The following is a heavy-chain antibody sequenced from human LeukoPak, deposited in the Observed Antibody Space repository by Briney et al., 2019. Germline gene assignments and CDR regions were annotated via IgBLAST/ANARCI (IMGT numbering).Heavy chain of an antibody. J-gene: IGHJ4*02. CDR3: AKDMSPYCSGGSCYSDY. CDR2: ISGDGGST. D-gene: IGHD2-15*01. Sequence: GGSLRLSCAASGFTFDDYAMHWVRQAPGKGLEWVSLISGDGGSTYYADSVKGRFTISRDNSKNSLYLQMNSLRTEDTALYYCAKDMSPYCSGGSCYSDYWGQGTLVTVSS. V-gene: IGHV3-43*02. CDR1: GFTFDDYA.